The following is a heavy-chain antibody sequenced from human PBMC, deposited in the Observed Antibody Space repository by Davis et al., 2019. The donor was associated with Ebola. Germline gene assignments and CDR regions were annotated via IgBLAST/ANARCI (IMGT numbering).Heavy chain of an antibody. Sequence: ASVKVSCKASGYTFTSYAMHWVRQAPGQRLEWMGWINAGNGNTKYSQKFQGRVTITRDTSASTAYMELSSLRSEDTAVYYCARERTVSYYYYMDVWGKGTTVTVSS. CDR1: GYTFTSYA. V-gene: IGHV1-3*01. D-gene: IGHD4-17*01. J-gene: IGHJ6*03. CDR3: ARERTVSYYYYMDV. CDR2: INAGNGNT.